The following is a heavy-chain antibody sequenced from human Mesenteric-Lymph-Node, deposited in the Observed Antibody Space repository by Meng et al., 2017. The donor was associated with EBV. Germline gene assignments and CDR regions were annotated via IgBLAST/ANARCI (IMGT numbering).Heavy chain of an antibody. CDR2: ISDSSSNI. CDR1: GFTFSDYS. D-gene: IGHD2-15*01. J-gene: IGHJ5*02. CDR3: ARDLYVVVAAAGHNLFDT. Sequence: EVQLVESGGGLVKPGGSLRPSCAASGFTFSDYSMNWVRHAPGKGLEWVSYISDSSSNINYADSVKGRFTISRDNAKNSLYLQMNSLRPEDTAIYYCARDLYVVVAAAGHNLFDTWGQGTLVTVAS. V-gene: IGHV3-21*01.